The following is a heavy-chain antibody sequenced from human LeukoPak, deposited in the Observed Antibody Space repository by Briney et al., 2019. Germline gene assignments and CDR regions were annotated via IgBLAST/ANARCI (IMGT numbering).Heavy chain of an antibody. V-gene: IGHV3-21*01. Sequence: GRSLRLSCAASGFTFSSYSMNWVRQAPGKGLEWVSSISSSSSYIYYADSVKGRFTISRDNAKNSLYLQMNSLRAEDTAVYYCARERRTIVGATDYWGQGTLVTVSS. D-gene: IGHD1-26*01. CDR3: ARERRTIVGATDY. J-gene: IGHJ4*02. CDR1: GFTFSSYS. CDR2: ISSSSSYI.